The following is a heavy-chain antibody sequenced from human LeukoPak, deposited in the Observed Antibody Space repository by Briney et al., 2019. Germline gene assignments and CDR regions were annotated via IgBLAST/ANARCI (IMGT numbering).Heavy chain of an antibody. D-gene: IGHD2-15*01. Sequence: SETLSLTCTVSGYSISSGYYWGWIRQPPGKGLEWIGSIYHSGSTYYNPSPKSRVTISVDTSKNQFSLKLSSVTAAGTAVYYCAGDWYSGAFDIWGQGTMVTVSS. CDR3: AGDWYSGAFDI. CDR1: GYSISSGYY. J-gene: IGHJ3*02. CDR2: IYHSGST. V-gene: IGHV4-38-2*02.